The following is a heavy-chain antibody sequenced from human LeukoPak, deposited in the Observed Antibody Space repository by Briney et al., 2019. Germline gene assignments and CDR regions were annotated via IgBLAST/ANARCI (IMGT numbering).Heavy chain of an antibody. D-gene: IGHD3-22*01. CDR1: GGSISSYY. J-gene: IGHJ4*02. V-gene: IGHV4-4*07. CDR3: ARGTIIAGPDY. CDR2: IYTRGRT. Sequence: PSETLSLTCTVSGGSISSYYWSWIRQPAGKGLEWIGRIYTRGRTNYNPSLKSRVTMSVDTSKNHFSLKLSSVTAADTAVYYCARGTIIAGPDYWGQGTLVTVSS.